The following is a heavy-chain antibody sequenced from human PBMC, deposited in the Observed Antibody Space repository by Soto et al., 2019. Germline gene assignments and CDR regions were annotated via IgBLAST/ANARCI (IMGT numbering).Heavy chain of an antibody. D-gene: IGHD1-20*01. CDR2: ISSNGGST. CDR3: ARDRDNWNYCDY. V-gene: IGHV3-64*01. Sequence: PGGSLRLSCAASGFTFSSYAMHWVRQAPGKGLEYVSAISSNGGSTYYANSVKGRFTISRDNSKNTLYLQMGSLRAEDMAVYYCARDRDNWNYCDYWGQGTLVTVSS. J-gene: IGHJ4*02. CDR1: GFTFSSYA.